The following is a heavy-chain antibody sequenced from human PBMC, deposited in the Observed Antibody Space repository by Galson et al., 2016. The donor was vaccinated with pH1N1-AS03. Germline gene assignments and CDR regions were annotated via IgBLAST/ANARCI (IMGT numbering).Heavy chain of an antibody. CDR1: GFTFSSYW. V-gene: IGHV3-7*01. J-gene: IGHJ4*02. D-gene: IGHD6-13*01. CDR3: AREIGGAGSY. Sequence: SLRLSCAASGFTFSSYWISWVRQAPGKGLEWVANIKQDGSEKYYVDSVKGRFTISRDNAKNSVYLQMNSLRAEDTAVYYCAREIGGAGSYWGQGTLVTVS. CDR2: IKQDGSEK.